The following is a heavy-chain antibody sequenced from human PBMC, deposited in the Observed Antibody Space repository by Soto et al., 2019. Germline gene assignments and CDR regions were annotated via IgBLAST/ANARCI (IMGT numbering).Heavy chain of an antibody. J-gene: IGHJ3*02. CDR3: AREMRTTYAFDI. CDR2: TFYRSQWFN. Sequence: PSQTLSRTCAISGDSVSSSDAAWKWIRQSPSRGLEWLGRTFYRSQWFNDYAPSVRSRIIVNPDTSKNQFSLQLISVTPEDTAVYYCAREMRTTYAFDIWGQGTMVTVSS. CDR1: GDSVSSSDAA. V-gene: IGHV6-1*01.